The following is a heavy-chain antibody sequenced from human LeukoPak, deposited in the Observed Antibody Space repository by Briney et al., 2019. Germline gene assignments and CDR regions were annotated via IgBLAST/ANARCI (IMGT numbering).Heavy chain of an antibody. D-gene: IGHD6-19*01. CDR2: ISYDGGNK. CDR1: GFTFSSYA. V-gene: IGHV3-30-3*01. J-gene: IGHJ3*01. CDR3: AEGGWYGGGQDAFDF. Sequence: GTSLRLSCAASGFTFSSYAMHCVRQAPGKGLEWVAVISYDGGNKYYADSVKGRFTISRDNSMNTLYLQMNSLRAEDTAVYYCAEGGWYGGGQDAFDFWGQGTMVTVSS.